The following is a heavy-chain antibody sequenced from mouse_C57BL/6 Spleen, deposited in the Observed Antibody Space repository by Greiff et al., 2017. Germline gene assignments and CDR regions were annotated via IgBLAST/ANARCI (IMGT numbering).Heavy chain of an antibody. CDR3: ARLELGPPFDY. J-gene: IGHJ2*01. CDR2: IDPSDSET. V-gene: IGHV1-52*01. CDR1: GYTFTSYW. D-gene: IGHD4-1*01. Sequence: QVQLQQPGAELVRPGSSVKLSCKASGYTFTSYWMHWVKQRPIQGLEWIGNIDPSDSETHYNQKFKDKATLTVDKSSSTAYMQLSSLTSEDSAVCYCARLELGPPFDYWGQGTTLTVSS.